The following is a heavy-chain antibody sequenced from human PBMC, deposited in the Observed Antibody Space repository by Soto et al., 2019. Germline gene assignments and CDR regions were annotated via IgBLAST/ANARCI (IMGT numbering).Heavy chain of an antibody. D-gene: IGHD2-2*01. CDR2: ISTANNNT. CDR3: ARDPFTTSGSYYYYAMSV. Sequence: ASVKVSCKASGYTLRDFGVSWVRQAPGQGLEWMGWISTANNNTFYAHKVQGRITLITDTSTNTAYMELRSLRSDDTGIYYCARDPFTTSGSYYYYAMSVWGQGTTVTVSS. V-gene: IGHV1-18*01. CDR1: GYTLRDFG. J-gene: IGHJ6*02.